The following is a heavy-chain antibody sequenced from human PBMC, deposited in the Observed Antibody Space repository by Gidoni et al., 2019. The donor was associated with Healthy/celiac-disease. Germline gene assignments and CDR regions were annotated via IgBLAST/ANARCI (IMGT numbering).Heavy chain of an antibody. CDR2: ISSSSSTI. D-gene: IGHD6-13*01. V-gene: IGHV3-48*02. CDR3: ARGTKYSSSWSGDNWFDP. J-gene: IGHJ5*02. Sequence: EVQLVESGGGLVQPGGSLRLSCAASGFTFSSYSMNWVRQAPGKGLDWVSYISSSSSTIYYADSVKGRFTISRDNAKNSLYLQMNSLRDEDTAVYYCARGTKYSSSWSGDNWFDPWGQGTLVTVSS. CDR1: GFTFSSYS.